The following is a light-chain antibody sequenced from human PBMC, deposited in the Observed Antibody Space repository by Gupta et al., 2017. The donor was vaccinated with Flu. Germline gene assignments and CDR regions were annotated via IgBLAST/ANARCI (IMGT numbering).Light chain of an antibody. CDR2: EGS. Sequence: VTPGQPASISCKSSQSLLHSDGKTYLFWYLQKEGQPPQLLIYEGSNRCSGVPDRISGSGSGTDFTLKISRVEAEDVGIYYCRQSIQFPFTFGGGTKVEIK. J-gene: IGKJ4*01. CDR1: QSLLHSDGKTY. CDR3: RQSIQFPFT. V-gene: IGKV2D-29*01.